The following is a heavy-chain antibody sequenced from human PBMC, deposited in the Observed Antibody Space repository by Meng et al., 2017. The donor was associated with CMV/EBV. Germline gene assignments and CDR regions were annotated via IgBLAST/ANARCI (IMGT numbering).Heavy chain of an antibody. V-gene: IGHV4-39*07. CDR1: YY. CDR3: ARDAYYYDSSGYDPHYYYGMDV. D-gene: IGHD3-22*01. CDR2: IYYSGST. J-gene: IGHJ6*02. Sequence: YYWGWIRQPPGKGLEWIGSIYYSGSTYYNPSLKSRVTISVDTSKNQFSLKLSSVTAADTAVYYCARDAYYYDSSGYDPHYYYGMDVWGQGTTVTVSS.